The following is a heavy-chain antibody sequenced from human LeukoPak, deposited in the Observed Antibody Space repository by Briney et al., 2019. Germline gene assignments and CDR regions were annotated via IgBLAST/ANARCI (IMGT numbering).Heavy chain of an antibody. CDR3: ARGRRMLKWELPSTTFDY. V-gene: IGHV3-30*04. J-gene: IGHJ4*02. CDR2: ISYDGSNK. Sequence: GGSLRLSCAASGFTVSSYAMHWVRQAPGKGLEWVAVISYDGSNKYYADSVKGRFTISRDNSKNTRYLQMNSMRAEDTAVYYCARGRRMLKWELPSTTFDYWGQGTLVTVSS. CDR1: GFTVSSYA. D-gene: IGHD1-26*01.